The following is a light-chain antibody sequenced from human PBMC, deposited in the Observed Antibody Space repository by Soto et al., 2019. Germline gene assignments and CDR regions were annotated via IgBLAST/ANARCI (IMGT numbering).Light chain of an antibody. V-gene: IGKV1-6*01. Sequence: AIQMTQAPSSLSASVGDRVTITCRASQGIRNDLGWYQQKPGKAPKLLIYDASSLQSGVPSRFSGSGSGTDFTLTISSLQPEDFASYYCLQDYNYPFTFGPGTKVDIK. CDR2: DAS. J-gene: IGKJ3*01. CDR1: QGIRND. CDR3: LQDYNYPFT.